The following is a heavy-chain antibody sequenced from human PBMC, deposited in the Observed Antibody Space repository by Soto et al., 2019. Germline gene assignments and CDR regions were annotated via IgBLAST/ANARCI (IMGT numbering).Heavy chain of an antibody. D-gene: IGHD3-16*01. Sequence: PSETLSLTCTVSGGSISSYYWSWIRQPPGKGLEWIGYIYYSGSTTYNPSLKSRVTISVDTSKKQFSLRLSSVTAADTAVYYCARDLMIPFGGDFYYYGMDVWGQGTTVTSP. J-gene: IGHJ6*02. CDR1: GGSISSYY. V-gene: IGHV4-59*01. CDR2: IYYSGST. CDR3: ARDLMIPFGGDFYYYGMDV.